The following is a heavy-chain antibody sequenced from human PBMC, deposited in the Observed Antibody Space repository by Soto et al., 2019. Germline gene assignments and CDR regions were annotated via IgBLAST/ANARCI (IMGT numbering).Heavy chain of an antibody. CDR2: IIPILGIA. D-gene: IGHD3-10*01. V-gene: IGHV1-69*02. CDR3: ARGIAEGSGTDGDWFDP. CDR1: GGTFSSYT. Sequence: SVKVSCKASGGTFSSYTTSWVRQAPGQGLEWMGRIIPILGIANYAHKFQGRVTITADKSTSTAYMELSSLRSEDTAVYYCARGIAEGSGTDGDWFDPWGQGTLVTVSS. J-gene: IGHJ5*02.